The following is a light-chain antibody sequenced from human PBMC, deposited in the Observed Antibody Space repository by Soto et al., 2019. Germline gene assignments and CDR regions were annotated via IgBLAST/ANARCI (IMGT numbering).Light chain of an antibody. Sequence: QMTQSPSSLFASVGDRVTITCRASQSISSHLNWYQQKVGQTPRLLIYAASTLQSEVPPRFSCRGSGTEFTLTISGLQREDFANCSCQQSHSAPLTFGGGTKIQI. CDR2: AAS. CDR1: QSISSH. CDR3: QQSHSAPLT. V-gene: IGKV1-39*01. J-gene: IGKJ4*01.